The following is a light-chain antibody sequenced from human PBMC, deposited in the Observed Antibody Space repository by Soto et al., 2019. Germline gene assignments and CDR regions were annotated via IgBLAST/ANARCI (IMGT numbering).Light chain of an antibody. CDR1: QSVSSN. J-gene: IGKJ4*01. CDR2: GAS. CDR3: EQYDKSIT. Sequence: EIVLTQSPCTLSFSPWERSTLSFRASQSVSSNLAWYQQKPGQAPRLLIYGASTRATGIPARFSGSGSGTDFTLTINRLEPEDFAVYYCEQYDKSITFGGGTKVDIK. V-gene: IGKV3-20*01.